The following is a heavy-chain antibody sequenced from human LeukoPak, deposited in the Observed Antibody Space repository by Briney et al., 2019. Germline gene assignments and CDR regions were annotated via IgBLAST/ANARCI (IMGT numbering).Heavy chain of an antibody. Sequence: GRSLRLSCAASGLTFSSYGMHWVRQAPGKGLEWVAVIWYDGSNKYYADSVKGRFTISRDNSKNTLYLQMNSLRAEDTAVYYCASDVDTAMVNWGQGTLVTVSS. D-gene: IGHD5-18*01. CDR1: GLTFSSYG. CDR3: ASDVDTAMVN. J-gene: IGHJ4*02. V-gene: IGHV3-33*01. CDR2: IWYDGSNK.